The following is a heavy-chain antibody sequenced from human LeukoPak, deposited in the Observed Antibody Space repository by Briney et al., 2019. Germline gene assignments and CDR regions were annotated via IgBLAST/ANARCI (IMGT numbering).Heavy chain of an antibody. V-gene: IGHV4-59*04. J-gene: IGHJ5*01. D-gene: IGHD6-19*01. Sequence: SETLSLTCTVSGGSISSYYWSWIRQPPGKGLEWIGYIYYSGSTYYNPSLKSRVTISVDTSKNQFSLKLSSVTAADTAVYYCARHSVSGWWFDYWGQGTLVTVSS. CDR3: ARHSVSGWWFDY. CDR1: GGSISSYY. CDR2: IYYSGST.